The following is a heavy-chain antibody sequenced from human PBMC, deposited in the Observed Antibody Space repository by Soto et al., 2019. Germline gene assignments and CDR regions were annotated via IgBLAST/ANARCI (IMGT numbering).Heavy chain of an antibody. CDR1: GCTFSSYA. Sequence: GASVKVSCKASGCTFSSYAISWVRQAPRQGLEWMGGIIPIFGTANYAQKFQGRVTITADESTSTAYMELSSLRSEDTAVYYCARTFSSGYLYLDYWGQGTLVTVSS. V-gene: IGHV1-69*13. D-gene: IGHD3-22*01. CDR3: ARTFSSGYLYLDY. CDR2: IIPIFGTA. J-gene: IGHJ4*02.